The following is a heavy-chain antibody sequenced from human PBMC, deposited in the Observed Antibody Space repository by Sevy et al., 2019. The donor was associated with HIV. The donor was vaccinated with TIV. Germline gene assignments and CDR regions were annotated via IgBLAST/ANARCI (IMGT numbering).Heavy chain of an antibody. Sequence: ASVKVSCRASGGTFGNHAISWVRQAPGQGLEWMGRIIPVFGSTKYPPKFQGRLTITADESTTTAYMELNSLRSDDTAIYYCARGYFSGTDLYWGQGTLVTVPS. CDR2: IIPVFGST. CDR1: GGTFGNHA. CDR3: ARGYFSGTDLY. D-gene: IGHD3-10*01. J-gene: IGHJ4*02. V-gene: IGHV1-69*13.